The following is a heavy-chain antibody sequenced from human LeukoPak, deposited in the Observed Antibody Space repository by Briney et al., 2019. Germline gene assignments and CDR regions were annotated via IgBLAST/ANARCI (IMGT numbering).Heavy chain of an antibody. CDR1: GFTFSSKW. J-gene: IGHJ4*02. D-gene: IGHD3-22*01. CDR3: ARDFYANYYHSSGDDFDF. CDR2: ISPDGSTT. V-gene: IGHV3-74*01. Sequence: GGSLRLSCAASGFTFSSKWMHWVRQAPGRGLVWVSRISPDGSTTSYADSVKARFTISRDNARNTLFLPMNSLRAEDTAVYYCARDFYANYYHSSGDDFDFWGQGTLVTVSS.